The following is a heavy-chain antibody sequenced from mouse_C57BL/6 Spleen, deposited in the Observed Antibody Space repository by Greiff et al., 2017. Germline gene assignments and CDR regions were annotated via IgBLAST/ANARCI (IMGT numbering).Heavy chain of an antibody. V-gene: IGHV1-64*01. Sequence: QVQLQQPGAELVKPGASVKLSCKASGYTFTSYWMHWVKQRPGQGLEWIGMIHPKSGSTNYNEKFKSKATLTVDKSSSTAYMQLSSLTSEDSAVYYCANIYYYGSSDYWGQGTTLTVSS. CDR1: GYTFTSYW. CDR3: ANIYYYGSSDY. J-gene: IGHJ2*01. CDR2: IHPKSGST. D-gene: IGHD1-1*01.